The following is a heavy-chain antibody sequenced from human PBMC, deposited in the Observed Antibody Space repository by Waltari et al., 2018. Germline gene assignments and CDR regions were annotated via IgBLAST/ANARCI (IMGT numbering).Heavy chain of an antibody. Sequence: EVQLVQSGAEVKKPGESLKISCKGSGYSFTSYWIGWVRQMPGKGLEWMGIIYPGDSDTRYSPSFQGQVTISADKSISTAYRQWSSLKASDTAMYYCARLWWAVTGTLGWFDPWGQGTLVTVSS. D-gene: IGHD1-20*01. CDR2: IYPGDSDT. CDR1: GYSFTSYW. CDR3: ARLWWAVTGTLGWFDP. J-gene: IGHJ5*02. V-gene: IGHV5-51*01.